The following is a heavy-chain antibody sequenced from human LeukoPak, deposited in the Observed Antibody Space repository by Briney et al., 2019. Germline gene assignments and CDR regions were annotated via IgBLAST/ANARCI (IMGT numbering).Heavy chain of an antibody. J-gene: IGHJ3*02. Sequence: ASVKVSCKASGYTFTGYSMHWVRQAPGQGLEWMGRINPNSGGTNYAQKFQGRVTMTRDTSISTAYMELSRLRSDDTAVYYCARDSAYCSSTSCYTDACDIWGQGTMVTVPS. D-gene: IGHD2-2*02. CDR2: INPNSGGT. V-gene: IGHV1-2*02. CDR1: GYTFTGYS. CDR3: ARDSAYCSSTSCYTDACDI.